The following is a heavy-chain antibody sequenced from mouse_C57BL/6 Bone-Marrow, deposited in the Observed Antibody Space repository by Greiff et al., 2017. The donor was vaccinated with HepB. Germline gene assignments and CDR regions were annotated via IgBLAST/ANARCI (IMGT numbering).Heavy chain of an antibody. V-gene: IGHV5-15*01. CDR3: ASYYSNSGWFAY. CDR1: GFTFSDYG. D-gene: IGHD2-5*01. CDR2: ISNLANSI. J-gene: IGHJ3*01. Sequence: DVQLVESGGGLVQPGGSLKLSCAASGFTFSDYGMAWVRQAPRKGPEWVAFISNLANSIYYADTVTGRFTISRENAKNTLYLEMSSLRSEDTAMYYCASYYSNSGWFAYWGQGTLVTVSA.